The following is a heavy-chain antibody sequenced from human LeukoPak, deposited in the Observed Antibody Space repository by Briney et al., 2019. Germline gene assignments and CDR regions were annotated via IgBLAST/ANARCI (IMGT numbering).Heavy chain of an antibody. J-gene: IGHJ4*02. Sequence: GRSLRLSCAASGFTFSSYGMHWVRQAPGKGLEWVAVISYDGSNKYYADSVKGRFTISRDNSKNTLYLQMNSLRAEDTAVYYCAKPRGSSGWYYFDYWGQGTLVTVSS. CDR1: GFTFSSYG. CDR2: ISYDGSNK. V-gene: IGHV3-30*18. CDR3: AKPRGSSGWYYFDY. D-gene: IGHD6-19*01.